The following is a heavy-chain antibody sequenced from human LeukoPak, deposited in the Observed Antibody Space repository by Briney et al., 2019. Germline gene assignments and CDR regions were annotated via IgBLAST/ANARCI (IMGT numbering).Heavy chain of an antibody. CDR1: GFTFSSYA. J-gene: IGHJ5*02. CDR2: IIGSGGST. V-gene: IGHV3-23*01. CDR3: AKALYGVGATEA. D-gene: IGHD4-17*01. Sequence: GGSLRLSCAASGFTFSSYAMSWVRQAPGKGLEWVSAIIGSGGSTYYADAVKGRFTISRDNSKNTLYLQMNSLRAEDTAVYYCAKALYGVGATEAWGQGTLVTVSS.